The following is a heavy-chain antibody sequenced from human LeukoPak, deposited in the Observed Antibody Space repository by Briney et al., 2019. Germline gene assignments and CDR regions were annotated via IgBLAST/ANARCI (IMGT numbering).Heavy chain of an antibody. D-gene: IGHD5-24*01. CDR3: ARDLGTRDGYNPPNLFDN. Sequence: SVKVSCKASGGTFSSYAISWVRQAPGQGLEWMGGVIPIFDTTNYAQKFQGRVTLTADESTSTAYMELSSLRSDDTAVYYCARDLGTRDGYNPPNLFDNWGQGTLVTVSS. J-gene: IGHJ4*02. V-gene: IGHV1-69*13. CDR2: VIPIFDTT. CDR1: GGTFSSYA.